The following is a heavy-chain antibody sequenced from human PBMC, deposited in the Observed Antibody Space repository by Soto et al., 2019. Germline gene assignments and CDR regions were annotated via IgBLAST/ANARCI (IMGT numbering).Heavy chain of an antibody. CDR3: ARGWNDFPH. CDR2: ILPSVGKA. CDR1: GGTFSNFV. V-gene: IGHV1-69*01. Sequence: QVQLVQSGAEVKKPGSSVKVSCQASGGTFSNFVFSWVRQAPGQGLECMGGILPSVGKANYAQHFQGRVTITADESTATVDLELSSLKSEDTAVYYCARGWNDFPHWGQGTLVTVSS. J-gene: IGHJ1*01. D-gene: IGHD1-1*01.